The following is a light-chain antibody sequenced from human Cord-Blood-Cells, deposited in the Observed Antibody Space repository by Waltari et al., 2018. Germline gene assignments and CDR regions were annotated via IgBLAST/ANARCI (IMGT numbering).Light chain of an antibody. V-gene: IGKV3-11*01. CDR2: DAS. CDR3: QQRSNWPA. J-gene: IGKJ4*01. CDR1: QSVSSY. Sequence: EIVLTHSPATLSLSPGERATLSCRASQSVSSYLAWYQQKPGQAPRLLIYDASNRATGIPAGFSGSGSGTDFTLTISSLEPEDFAVYYCQQRSNWPAFGGGTKVEIK.